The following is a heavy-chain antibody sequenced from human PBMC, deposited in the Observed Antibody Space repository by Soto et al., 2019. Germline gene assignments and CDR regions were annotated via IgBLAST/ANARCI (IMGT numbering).Heavy chain of an antibody. Sequence: QVQLVQSGAEVQKPGASVKVSCKASGYTFTNYGISWVRQAPGQGLEWMGWISTNTGHTDYARNLRGRVTMTTDASTTTAYMELRSLTSDDTAIYFCAREEYRQVDHWGQGTLVTVSS. V-gene: IGHV1-18*04. CDR2: ISTNTGHT. CDR3: AREEYRQVDH. D-gene: IGHD3-16*02. CDR1: GYTFTNYG. J-gene: IGHJ5*02.